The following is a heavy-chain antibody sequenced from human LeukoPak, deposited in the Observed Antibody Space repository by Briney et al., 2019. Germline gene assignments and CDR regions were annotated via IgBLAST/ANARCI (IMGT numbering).Heavy chain of an antibody. J-gene: IGHJ4*02. CDR1: GFTFNNYA. V-gene: IGHV3-64*01. CDR3: ARALGWASSGPIDY. Sequence: QPGGSLRLSCKASGFTFNNYALHWVRQAPGKGLEYVSAISTDGGSTYYGNSVGGRFTISRDNSKNTLYLQMGSLRVEDMAVYYCARALGWASSGPIDYWRQGTLVSVSS. D-gene: IGHD3-22*01. CDR2: ISTDGGST.